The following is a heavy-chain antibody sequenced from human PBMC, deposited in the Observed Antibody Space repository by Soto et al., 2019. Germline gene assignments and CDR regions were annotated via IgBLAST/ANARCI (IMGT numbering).Heavy chain of an antibody. Sequence: QVQLVQSGAEVKKPGASVKVSCKASGYTFTDYYLHWVRQAPGQGLEWMGWINPNSGGTHYAQKVQGWVTMTRDTSITTPYMELNRLTSDDTAVYYCARDWGHYYGSGSFPSPHPSDIWGQGTLVTVSS. CDR3: ARDWGHYYGSGSFPSPHPSDI. V-gene: IGHV1-2*04. J-gene: IGHJ4*02. D-gene: IGHD3-10*01. CDR2: INPNSGGT. CDR1: GYTFTDYY.